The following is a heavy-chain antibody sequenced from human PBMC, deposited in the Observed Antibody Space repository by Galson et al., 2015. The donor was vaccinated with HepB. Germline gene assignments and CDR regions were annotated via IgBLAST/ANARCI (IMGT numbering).Heavy chain of an antibody. CDR2: IYPGDSDT. J-gene: IGHJ6*02. V-gene: IGHV5-51*01. CDR1: GFSFASYW. CDR3: ARHSQTTASLDYYFFYGMDV. Sequence: QSGAEVKKPGESLKISCKGSGFSFASYWIGWVRQMPGKGLEWMGPIYPGDSDTRYSPSFQGQVTISADKSINTAYLQWSSLRASDTAIYYCARHSQTTASLDYYFFYGMDVWGQGTTVTVSS. D-gene: IGHD1-7*01.